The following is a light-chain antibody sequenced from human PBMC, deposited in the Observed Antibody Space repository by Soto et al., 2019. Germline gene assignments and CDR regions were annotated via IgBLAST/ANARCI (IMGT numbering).Light chain of an antibody. Sequence: QSALTQPRSVSESPGQSVTISCTGATSDVGTYNYVSWYQQHPGKVPKLMIYDVSKRTSGVPDRFSGSKSGKMASLTISGLQAEDEADYYCCSFGGTYLVFGGGTKLTVL. CDR2: DVS. CDR1: TSDVGTYNY. V-gene: IGLV2-11*01. CDR3: CSFGGTYLV. J-gene: IGLJ3*02.